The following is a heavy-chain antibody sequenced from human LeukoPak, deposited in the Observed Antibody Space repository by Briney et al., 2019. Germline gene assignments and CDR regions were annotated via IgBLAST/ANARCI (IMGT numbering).Heavy chain of an antibody. D-gene: IGHD4-23*01. CDR3: ARLDYGGSDF. CDR2: IYYSGST. V-gene: IGHV4-59*08. CDR1: GASISSYY. J-gene: IGHJ4*02. Sequence: SETLSLTCNVSGASISSYYWSWIRQPPGKGLEWIGYIYYSGSTNYNPSLKSRVTISVDTSKNQFSLKLTSVTAADTAVYYCARLDYGGSDFWGQGTLVTVSS.